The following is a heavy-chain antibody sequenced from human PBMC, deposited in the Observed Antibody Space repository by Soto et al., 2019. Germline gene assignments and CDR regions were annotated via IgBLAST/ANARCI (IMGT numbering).Heavy chain of an antibody. D-gene: IGHD4-17*01. CDR1: GGTFSSYT. J-gene: IGHJ3*02. CDR3: ARWPTTPRGTVTTEEVAFDI. Sequence: QVQLVQSGAEVKKPGSSVKVSCKASGGTFSSYTISWVRQAPGQGLEWMGRIIPILGIANYAQKFQGRVTITADKSTSTAYMELSSLRSEDTAVYYCARWPTTPRGTVTTEEVAFDIWGQGTMVTVSS. CDR2: IIPILGIA. V-gene: IGHV1-69*02.